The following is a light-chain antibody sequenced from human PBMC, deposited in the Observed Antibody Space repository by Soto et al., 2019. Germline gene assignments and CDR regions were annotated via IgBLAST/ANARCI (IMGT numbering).Light chain of an antibody. Sequence: EIVLTQSPGTLSLSPGERATLSCRASQSVSSSYLAWYQQKPGQAPRLLIYGASTRATGLPARFSGSGSGTDFTLTISSLQSEDFAVYYCQQYNTWPPITFGQGTRLEI. CDR1: QSVSSSY. CDR3: QQYNTWPPIT. CDR2: GAS. J-gene: IGKJ5*01. V-gene: IGKV3-15*01.